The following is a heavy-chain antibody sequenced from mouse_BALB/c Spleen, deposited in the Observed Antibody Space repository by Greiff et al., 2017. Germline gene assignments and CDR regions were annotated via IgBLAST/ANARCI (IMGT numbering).Heavy chain of an antibody. CDR3: ARDYGSSYLYYCDY. J-gene: IGHJ2*01. D-gene: IGHD1-1*01. CDR2: ISTYYGNT. Sequence: QVQLQQSGPELVRPGVSVKISCKGSGYTFTDYAMHWVKQSHAKSLEWIGVISTYYGNTNYNQKFKGKATMTVDKSSSTAYMELARLTSEDSAIYYCARDYGSSYLYYCDYWGQGTTLTVAA. V-gene: IGHV1-67*01. CDR1: GYTFTDYA.